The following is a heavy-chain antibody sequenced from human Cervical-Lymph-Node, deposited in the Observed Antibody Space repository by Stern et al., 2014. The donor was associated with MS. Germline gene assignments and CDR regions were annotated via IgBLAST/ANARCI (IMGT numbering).Heavy chain of an antibody. CDR2: IYFTGTT. J-gene: IGHJ6*02. CDR3: AREGSVVTTYAMDV. D-gene: IGHD4-23*01. Sequence: QVQLQESGPGLVKPSETLSLTCTVSGGSIISSDHYWGWVRQPPGQGLEWIGSIYFTGTTFYTPSLTSRVSLSLDTSNNHFSLQVPFVAAADTAVYYCAREGSVVTTYAMDVWGQGTTVAVSS. V-gene: IGHV4-39*02. CDR1: GGSIISSDHY.